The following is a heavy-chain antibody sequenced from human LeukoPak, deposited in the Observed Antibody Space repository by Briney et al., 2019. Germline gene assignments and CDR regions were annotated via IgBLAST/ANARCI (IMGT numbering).Heavy chain of an antibody. CDR1: GFTFSTYW. D-gene: IGHD6-19*01. J-gene: IGHJ4*02. V-gene: IGHV3-7*01. CDR2: IKPDGSEK. CDR3: ARGVAVAGRFGY. Sequence: PGGSLRLSCVASGFTFSTYWMSWVRQTRGKGLEWVANIKPDGSEKYYVDSVKGRFTISRDNAENSLYLQMNSLRAEATAVYYCARGVAVAGRFGYWGQGTLVTVSS.